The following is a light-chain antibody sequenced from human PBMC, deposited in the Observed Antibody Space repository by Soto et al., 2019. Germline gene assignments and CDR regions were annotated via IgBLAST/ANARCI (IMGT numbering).Light chain of an antibody. CDR2: DVS. CDR1: NSDVGAYNY. J-gene: IGLJ3*02. V-gene: IGLV2-14*03. CDR3: SSITTSTTLV. Sequence: QSVLTQPASVSGSPGQSITISCAGSNSDVGAYNYVSWYQQHPGKAPKLIIFDVSNRPSGVSDRFSASKSGNTASLTISGLQAEDEADYYCSSITTSTTLVFGGGTKLTVL.